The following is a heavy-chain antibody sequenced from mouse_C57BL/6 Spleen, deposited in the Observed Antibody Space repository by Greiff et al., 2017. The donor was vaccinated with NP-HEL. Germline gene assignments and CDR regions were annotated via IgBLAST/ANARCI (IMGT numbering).Heavy chain of an antibody. CDR2: INYDGSST. V-gene: IGHV5-16*01. D-gene: IGHD1-1*01. CDR3: ARGGYGRGFAY. Sequence: EVHLVESEGGLVQPGSSMKLSCTASGFTFSDYYMAWVRQVPEKGLEWVANINYDGSSTYYLDSLKSRFIISRDNAKNILYLQMSSLKSEDTATYYCARGGYGRGFAYWGQGTLVTVSA. CDR1: GFTFSDYY. J-gene: IGHJ3*01.